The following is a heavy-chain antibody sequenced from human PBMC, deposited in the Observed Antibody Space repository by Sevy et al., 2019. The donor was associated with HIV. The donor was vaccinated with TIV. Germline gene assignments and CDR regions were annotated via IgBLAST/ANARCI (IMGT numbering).Heavy chain of an antibody. CDR1: GFTFSSYG. V-gene: IGHV3-30*18. Sequence: CLRLSCAASGFTFSSYGMHWVRRAPGKGLERVAVISYDGSNKYYADSVKGRFTFSRYNSKNTLYLQMNSLRAEDTAVYHCAKDYPHGYGDYVYYYGMDVWGQGTTVIVSS. CDR3: AKDYPHGYGDYVYYYGMDV. D-gene: IGHD4-17*01. CDR2: ISYDGSNK. J-gene: IGHJ6*02.